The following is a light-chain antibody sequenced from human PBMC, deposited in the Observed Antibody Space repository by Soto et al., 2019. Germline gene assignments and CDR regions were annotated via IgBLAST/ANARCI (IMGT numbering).Light chain of an antibody. CDR2: GAS. Sequence: EIVLTQSPGALSLSPGERATLSCRASQNVSSSYLALYQQKPGQAPRLLIYGASSRATGIPDRLSGSGSGTDFTLTISRLEPEDFAVYYCQQFGSSPRTFGQGTKVEIK. CDR3: QQFGSSPRT. V-gene: IGKV3-20*01. CDR1: QNVSSSY. J-gene: IGKJ1*01.